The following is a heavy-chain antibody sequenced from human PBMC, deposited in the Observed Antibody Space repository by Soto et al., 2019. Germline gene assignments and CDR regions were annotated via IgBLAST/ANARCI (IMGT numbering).Heavy chain of an antibody. J-gene: IGHJ6*02. V-gene: IGHV3-21*01. D-gene: IGHD2-2*01. CDR2: ISSSSSYI. CDR1: GFTFSSYS. CDR3: ARDLSREFSSTSCHYYYYYYGMDV. Sequence: PGGSLRLSCADSGFTFSSYSMNWVRQAPGKGLEWASSISSSSSYIYYADSVKGRFTISRDNANNSLYLQMNSLRAEDTAVYYCARDLSREFSSTSCHYYYYYYGMDVWGQGTTVTVSS.